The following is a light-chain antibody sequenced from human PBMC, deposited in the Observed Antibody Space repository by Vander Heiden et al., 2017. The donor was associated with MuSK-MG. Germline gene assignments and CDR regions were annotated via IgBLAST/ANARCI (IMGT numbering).Light chain of an antibody. V-gene: IGLV2-14*03. CDR2: EVN. J-gene: IGLJ1*01. Sequence: QSALTQPASVSGSPGQSITISCTGTSSDVGGYNYVSWYQQYPGKVPKLIIYEVNNRPSGVSNRFSGSKSGDTASLTISGLQAEDEADYYCSSYRSGSTYVFGTGTKVTVL. CDR3: SSYRSGSTYV. CDR1: SSDVGGYNY.